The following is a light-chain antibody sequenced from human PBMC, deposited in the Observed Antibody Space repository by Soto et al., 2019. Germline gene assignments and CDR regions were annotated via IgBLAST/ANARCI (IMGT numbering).Light chain of an antibody. CDR3: QHYYTYPWT. CDR2: AAS. J-gene: IGKJ1*01. CDR1: QDISNY. Sequence: AIRMTQSPSSLSASTGDRFTITCRASQDISNYLVWYHQKPGKAPKVLIHAASNLQGGVSSRFSGSGSGTDFTHTINSLLSEDFATYYCQHYYTYPWTFGQGTMVE. V-gene: IGKV1-8*01.